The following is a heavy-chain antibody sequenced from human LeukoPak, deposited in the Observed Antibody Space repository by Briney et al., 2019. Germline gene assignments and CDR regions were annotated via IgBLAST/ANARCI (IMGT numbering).Heavy chain of an antibody. D-gene: IGHD4-11*01. J-gene: IGHJ6*02. V-gene: IGHV4-61*01. CDR3: ARDLPSNYGGYYYYGMDV. CDR2: IYYSGST. Sequence: SETLSLTCAVSSGSVTSGSSYWSWIRHPPGKGLEWFGYIYYSGSTNYNPSLKSRVTISVDTSKNQFSLKLSSVTAADTAVYYCARDLPSNYGGYYYYGMDVWGQGTTVTVSS. CDR1: SGSVTSGSSY.